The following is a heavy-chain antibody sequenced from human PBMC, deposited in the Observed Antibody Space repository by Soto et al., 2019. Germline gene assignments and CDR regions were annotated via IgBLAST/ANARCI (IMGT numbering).Heavy chain of an antibody. CDR2: IYHSGST. V-gene: IGHV4-4*02. CDR3: ALRRTFWSGTGGWFDP. CDR1: GGSISSSNW. D-gene: IGHD3-3*01. J-gene: IGHJ5*02. Sequence: PSETLSLTCAASGGSISSSNWWSWVRQPPGKGLEWIGEIYHSGSTNYNPSLKSRVTISVDKSKNQFSLKLSSVTAADTAVYYCALRRTFWSGTGGWFDPWGQGTLVTVSS.